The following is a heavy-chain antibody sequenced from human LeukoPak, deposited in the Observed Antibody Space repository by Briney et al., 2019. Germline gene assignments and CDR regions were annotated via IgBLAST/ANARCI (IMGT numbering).Heavy chain of an antibody. D-gene: IGHD3-22*01. V-gene: IGHV7-4-1*02. CDR3: ARARGRFYDSSGPKLDY. Sequence: ASVKVSCKASGYTFTSYAMNWVRQAPGQGLEWMGWINTNTGNPTYAQGFTGRFVFSLDTSVSTAYLQISSLKAEDTAVYYCARARGRFYDSSGPKLDYWGQGTLLTVSS. CDR1: GYTFTSYA. CDR2: INTNTGNP. J-gene: IGHJ4*02.